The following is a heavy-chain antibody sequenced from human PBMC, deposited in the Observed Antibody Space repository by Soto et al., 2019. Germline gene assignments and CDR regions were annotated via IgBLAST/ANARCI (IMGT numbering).Heavy chain of an antibody. Sequence: QVQLQESGPGLVKPLQTLSLTCAVSGASISNDNYYWSWIRQHPGKGLEWIGYTYNSGSIYFNPSLKSRINISADTSENQFSLRLSSVTAADTAIYYCAGGLRSSLDYWGQGTLVTVS. J-gene: IGHJ4*02. CDR2: TYNSGSI. CDR1: GASISNDNYY. CDR3: AGGLRSSLDY. V-gene: IGHV4-31*11. D-gene: IGHD3-10*01.